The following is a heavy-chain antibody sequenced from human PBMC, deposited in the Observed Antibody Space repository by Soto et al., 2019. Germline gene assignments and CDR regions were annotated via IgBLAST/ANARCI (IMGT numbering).Heavy chain of an antibody. CDR3: AKLVRDFWSGPYWYFDL. Sequence: ASVKVSCKASGGTFSSYAVSWVRQAPGQGLEWMGGIIPIFGTANYAQKFQGRVTITADESTSTAYMELSSLRSEDTAVYYCAKLVRDFWSGPYWYFDLWGRGTLVTVSS. V-gene: IGHV1-69*13. D-gene: IGHD3-3*01. J-gene: IGHJ2*01. CDR2: IIPIFGTA. CDR1: GGTFSSYA.